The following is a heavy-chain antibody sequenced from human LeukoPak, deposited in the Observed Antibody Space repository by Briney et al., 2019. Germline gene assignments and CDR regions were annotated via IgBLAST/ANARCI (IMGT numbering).Heavy chain of an antibody. D-gene: IGHD6-13*01. CDR2: IYYSGST. V-gene: IGHV4-59*08. J-gene: IGHJ5*02. CDR1: GGSISSYY. CDR3: ARAYSSSWYFNWFDP. Sequence: SETLSLTCTVSGGSISSYYWSWVRQPPGKGLEWIGYIYYSGSTNYNPSPKSRVTISVDTSKTQFSLKLSSVTAADTAVYYCARAYSSSWYFNWFDPWGQGTLVTVSS.